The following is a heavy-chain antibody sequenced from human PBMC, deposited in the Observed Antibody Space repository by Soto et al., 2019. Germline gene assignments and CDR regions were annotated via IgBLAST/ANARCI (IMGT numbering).Heavy chain of an antibody. J-gene: IGHJ4*02. CDR3: AREGSYSAYNFAHGIQLWSFDF. D-gene: IGHD5-12*01. Sequence: KTSETLSLTCTVSGGSINTFYWSWVRQPAGKGLEWIGRIFSSGSTSFNPSLESRVAMSVDTSKNHFSLNLSSVTAADMAVYYCAREGSYSAYNFAHGIQLWSFDFWGQGALVPVSS. V-gene: IGHV4-4*07. CDR1: GGSINTFY. CDR2: IFSSGST.